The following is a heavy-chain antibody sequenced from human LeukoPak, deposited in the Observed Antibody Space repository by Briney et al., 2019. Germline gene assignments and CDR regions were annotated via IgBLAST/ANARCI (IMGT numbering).Heavy chain of an antibody. CDR3: ARVVDYHDSSGPRGRDAFDI. CDR2: INNNTGNP. V-gene: IGHV7-4-1*02. CDR1: GYTFTTYA. D-gene: IGHD3-22*01. J-gene: IGHJ3*02. Sequence: ASVKVSCKASGYTFTTYAMNWVRQAPGQGLEWMGWINNNTGNPTYAQGFTGRFVFSLDTSVSTAYLQISSLKAEDTAVYYCARVVDYHDSSGPRGRDAFDIWGQGTMVTVSS.